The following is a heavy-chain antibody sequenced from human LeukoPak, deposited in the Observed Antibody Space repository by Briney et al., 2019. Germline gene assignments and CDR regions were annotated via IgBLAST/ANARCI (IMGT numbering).Heavy chain of an antibody. CDR2: IIPIFGTA. V-gene: IGHV1-69*13. CDR3: ARVRIAAASIIGFDY. Sequence: SVKVSCKASGGTFSSYAISWVRQAPGQGLEWMGGIIPIFGTANYAQKFRGRVTITADESTSTAYMELSSLRSEDTAVYYCARVRIAAASIIGFDYWGQGTLVTVSS. CDR1: GGTFSSYA. J-gene: IGHJ4*02. D-gene: IGHD6-13*01.